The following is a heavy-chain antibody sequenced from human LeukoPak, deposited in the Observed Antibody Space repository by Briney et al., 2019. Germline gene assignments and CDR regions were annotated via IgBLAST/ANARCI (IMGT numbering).Heavy chain of an antibody. Sequence: GGSLRLSCAASGFFVSNNYMSWVRQAPGKGLEWVGRIKSKTDGGTTDYAAPVKGRFTISRDDSKNTLYLQMNSLKTEDTAVYYCTTHYYYDSSGYYPRDYWGQGTLVTVSS. V-gene: IGHV3-15*01. CDR2: IKSKTDGGTT. CDR3: TTHYYYDSSGYYPRDY. J-gene: IGHJ4*02. D-gene: IGHD3-22*01. CDR1: GFFVSNNY.